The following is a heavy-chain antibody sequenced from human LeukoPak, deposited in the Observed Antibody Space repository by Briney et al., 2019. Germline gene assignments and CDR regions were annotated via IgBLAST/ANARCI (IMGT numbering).Heavy chain of an antibody. V-gene: IGHV4-34*01. CDR1: GGSFSGYY. CDR3: ARGRWRDAFDI. Sequence: SETLSLTCAVYGGSFSGYYWSWIRQPPGKGLEWIGEINHSGSTNYNPSLKSRVTISVDTSKNQFSLKLSSVTAADTAVYYCARGRWRDAFDIWGQGTMVTVSS. CDR2: INHSGST. J-gene: IGHJ3*02.